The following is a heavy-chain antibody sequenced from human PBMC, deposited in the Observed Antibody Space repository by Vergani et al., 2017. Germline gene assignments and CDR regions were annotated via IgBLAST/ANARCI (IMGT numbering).Heavy chain of an antibody. V-gene: IGHV3-72*01. CDR3: ARDRGTIFGTPNYMDV. J-gene: IGHJ6*03. D-gene: IGHD3-3*01. CDR1: GFTFSDHY. Sequence: EVQLVESGGGLVQPGGSLRLSCAASGFTFSDHYMDWVRQAPGKGLEWVGRTRNKANSYTTEYAASVKGRFTISRDDSKNSLYLQMNSLKTEDTAVYYCARDRGTIFGTPNYMDVWGKGTTVTVSS. CDR2: TRNKANSYTT.